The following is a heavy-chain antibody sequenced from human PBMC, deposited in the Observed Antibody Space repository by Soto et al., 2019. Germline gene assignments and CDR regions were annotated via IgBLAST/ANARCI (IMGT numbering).Heavy chain of an antibody. CDR2: IIPIFGTA. D-gene: IGHD3-10*01. CDR1: GGTFSSYA. J-gene: IGHJ4*02. V-gene: IGHV1-69*13. CDR3: ARDGDGSGSYFPQALDY. Sequence: SVKVSCKASGGTFSSYAISWVRQAPGQGLEWMGGIIPIFGTANYAQKFQGRVTITADESTSTAYMELSSLRSEDTAVYYCARDGDGSGSYFPQALDYWGQGTQVTVPQ.